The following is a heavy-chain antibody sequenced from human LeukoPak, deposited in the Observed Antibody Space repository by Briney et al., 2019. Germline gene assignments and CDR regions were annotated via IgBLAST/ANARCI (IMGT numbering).Heavy chain of an antibody. Sequence: GGSLRLSCTASGFTFGDYAMSWFRQAPGKGLEWVGFIRSKYSGGTTEYAASVKGRFTISRDDAKNSLYLQMDSLRAEDTAVYYCARRFDYWGQGTLVTVSS. CDR1: GFTFGDYA. J-gene: IGHJ4*02. CDR2: IRSKYSGGTT. V-gene: IGHV3-49*03. CDR3: ARRFDY.